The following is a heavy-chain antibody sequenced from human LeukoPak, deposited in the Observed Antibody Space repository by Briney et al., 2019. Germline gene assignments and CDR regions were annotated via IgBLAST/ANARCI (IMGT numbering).Heavy chain of an antibody. CDR2: INHSGST. Sequence: SETLSLTCAVYGGSFSGYYWSWIRQPPGKGLEWIGEINHSGSTNYNPSLKSRVTISVDTSKNQFSLKLSSVTAADTAVYYCARDLQRDYFDYWGQGTLVTVSS. J-gene: IGHJ4*02. CDR1: GGSFSGYY. D-gene: IGHD6-25*01. CDR3: ARDLQRDYFDY. V-gene: IGHV4-34*01.